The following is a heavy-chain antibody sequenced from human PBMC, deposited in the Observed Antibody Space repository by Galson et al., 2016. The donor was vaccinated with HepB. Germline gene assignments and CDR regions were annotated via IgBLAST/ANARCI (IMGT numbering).Heavy chain of an antibody. Sequence: SETLSLTCSVSGGSITSNYWSWIRQPPGKGLEWIGYIYYSGGTNYNPSLKSRVTISVDTSKNQFSLKLTSVTAADTAVYYCARDIGSGWYNWFDPWGQGTLVTVSS. CDR3: ARDIGSGWYNWFDP. J-gene: IGHJ5*02. D-gene: IGHD6-19*01. CDR1: GGSITSNY. CDR2: IYYSGGT. V-gene: IGHV4-59*01.